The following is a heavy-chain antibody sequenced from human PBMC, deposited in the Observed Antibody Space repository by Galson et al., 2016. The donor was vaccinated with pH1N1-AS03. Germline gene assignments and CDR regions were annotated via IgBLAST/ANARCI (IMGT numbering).Heavy chain of an antibody. V-gene: IGHV4-39*01. CDR2: IYYTGST. CDR1: GVSISSSSHH. Sequence: TLSLTCTVSGVSISSSSHHWGWIRQPPGKGLEWIGNIYYTGSTYYNPSLKSRVTVSIDTSKNQFSLKVSSVTAAATAVYYCARLVVLTALRDAWYFDLWGRGTLVTVSS. CDR3: ARLVVLTALRDAWYFDL. D-gene: IGHD2-21*02. J-gene: IGHJ2*01.